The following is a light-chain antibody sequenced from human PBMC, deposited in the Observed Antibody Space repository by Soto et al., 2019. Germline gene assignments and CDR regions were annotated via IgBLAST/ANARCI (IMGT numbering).Light chain of an antibody. V-gene: IGKV3-20*01. CDR2: AAS. CDR1: QSISSTY. Sequence: EIELTQSPGTLSLSPGERATLSCRASQSISSTYLAWYRQKPGQAPRLLIYAASSRATGIPDRFSGSGSGTDFTLTISRLEPEDFAVYYCQQYYASSWTFGQGTKV. J-gene: IGKJ1*01. CDR3: QQYYASSWT.